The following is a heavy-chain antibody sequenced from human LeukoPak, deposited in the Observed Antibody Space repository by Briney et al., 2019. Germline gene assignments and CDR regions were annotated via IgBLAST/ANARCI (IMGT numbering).Heavy chain of an antibody. Sequence: ASVTVSFTASGYTFTSYGISWVRQAPGQGLEWMGWINAYNGNTNYAQKLQGRVTMTTDTSTSTAYMELRSLRSDDTAVYYCARAASSGYLSYWGQGTLVTVSS. CDR2: INAYNGNT. J-gene: IGHJ4*02. D-gene: IGHD3-22*01. V-gene: IGHV1-18*01. CDR3: ARAASSGYLSY. CDR1: GYTFTSYG.